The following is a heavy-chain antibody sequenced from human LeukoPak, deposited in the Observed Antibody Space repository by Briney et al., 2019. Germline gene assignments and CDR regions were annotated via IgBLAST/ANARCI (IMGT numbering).Heavy chain of an antibody. J-gene: IGHJ4*02. CDR3: ARDTARGRYLDY. CDR2: IYTSGST. D-gene: IGHD5-18*01. Sequence: GSLRLSCAASGFTFSSYAMSWIRQPAGKGLEWIGRIYTSGSTNYNPSLKSRVTMSVDTSKNQFSLKLSSVTAADTAVYYCARDTARGRYLDYWGQGTLVTVSS. CDR1: GFTFSSYA. V-gene: IGHV4-4*07.